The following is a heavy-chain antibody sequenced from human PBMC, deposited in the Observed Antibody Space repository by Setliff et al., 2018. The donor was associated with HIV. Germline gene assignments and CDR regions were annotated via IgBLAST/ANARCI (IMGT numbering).Heavy chain of an antibody. CDR3: ARVAVGGTGPDS. CDR2: IHMNGNS. V-gene: IGHV4-4*08. J-gene: IGHJ4*02. Sequence: PSETLSLTCSVFGGSIPGYHWCWIRQSHGKGLEWIGFIHMNGNSVYNTSLKSRVTLSGNASKNQFSLKLTSVTVADTAVYYCARVAVGGTGPDSWGQGTLVTVFS. D-gene: IGHD1-1*01. CDR1: GGSIPGYH.